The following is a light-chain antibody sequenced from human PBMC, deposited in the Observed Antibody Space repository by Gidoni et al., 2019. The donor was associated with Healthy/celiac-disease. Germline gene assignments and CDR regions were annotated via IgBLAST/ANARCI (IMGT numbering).Light chain of an antibody. CDR3: QQSYSTPRS. CDR2: AAS. V-gene: IGKV1-39*01. J-gene: IGKJ2*03. Sequence: IQMTQSPSSLSASVGDRVTITCRASQSISSYLNWYQQKPGKAPKLLIYAASSLQSGGPSRFSGSGSGTDFTLTISSLQPEDFATYYCQQSYSTPRSFXQXTKLEIK. CDR1: QSISSY.